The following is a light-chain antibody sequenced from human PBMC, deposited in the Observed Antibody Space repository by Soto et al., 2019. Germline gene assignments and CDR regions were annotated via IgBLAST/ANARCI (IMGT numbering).Light chain of an antibody. CDR3: AAWDDSLAWV. Sequence: QSVLTQPPSVSGAPGQRVTISCTGNSSNLGAGYDVHWYQQLPGAAPKLVIYSNDQRPSGVPDRFSASKSGTSASLAINGLQSADEAVYYCAAWDDSLAWVFGGGTQLTVL. J-gene: IGLJ3*02. CDR2: SND. V-gene: IGLV1-40*01. CDR1: SSNLGAGYD.